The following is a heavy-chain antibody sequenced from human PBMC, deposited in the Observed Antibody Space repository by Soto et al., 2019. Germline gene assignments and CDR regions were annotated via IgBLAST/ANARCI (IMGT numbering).Heavy chain of an antibody. CDR3: ARQRDIVLMVYAIGFFDY. D-gene: IGHD2-8*01. Sequence: SETLSLTCTVSGGSISSSSYYWGWIRQPPGKGLEWIGSIYYSGSTYYNPSLKSRVTISVDTSKNQFSLKLSSVTAADTAVYYCARQRDIVLMVYAIGFFDYWGQGTLVTVSS. CDR2: IYYSGST. V-gene: IGHV4-39*01. J-gene: IGHJ4*02. CDR1: GGSISSSSYY.